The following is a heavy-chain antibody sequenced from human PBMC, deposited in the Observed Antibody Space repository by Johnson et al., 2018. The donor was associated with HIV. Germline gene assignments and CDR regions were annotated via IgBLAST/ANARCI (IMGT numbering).Heavy chain of an antibody. CDR2: IKSKTDGGTT. V-gene: IGHV3-15*01. CDR3: ATRDPTHRPGVFDI. D-gene: IGHD1-14*01. J-gene: IGHJ3*02. CDR1: GFTFSNAW. Sequence: VQLVESGGGLVKPGGSLRLSCAASGFTFSNAWMSWVRQAPGKGLEWVGRIKSKTDGGTTDYAAPVKGRFTISRDDSKNTLYLQMNSLKTEDTAVYYCATRDPTHRPGVFDIWGQGTMVTVSS.